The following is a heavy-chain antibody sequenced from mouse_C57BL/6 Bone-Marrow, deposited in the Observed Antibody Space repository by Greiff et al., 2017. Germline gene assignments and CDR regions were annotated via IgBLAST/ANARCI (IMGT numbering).Heavy chain of an antibody. CDR2: ISSGGSYT. J-gene: IGHJ2*01. Sequence: EVKLMESGGDLVKPGGSLKLSCAASGFTFSSYGMSWVRQTPDKRLEWVATISSGGSYTYYPDSVKGRFTISRDNAKNTLYLQMSSLKSEDTAMYYCAMRGRFITTVVDYFDYWGQGTTLTVSS. V-gene: IGHV5-6*01. CDR1: GFTFSSYG. D-gene: IGHD1-1*01. CDR3: AMRGRFITTVVDYFDY.